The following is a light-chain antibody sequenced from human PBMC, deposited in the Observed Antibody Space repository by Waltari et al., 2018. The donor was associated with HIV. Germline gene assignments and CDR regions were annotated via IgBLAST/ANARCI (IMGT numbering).Light chain of an antibody. V-gene: IGLV1-44*01. J-gene: IGLJ3*02. Sequence: QSVLTQPPSASGTPGQGVSISCSGSNSNIGSNTVNWYRQLPGTAPKLLIYSNNQRPAGVPDRCSGSKSGTSASLAISGLQSEDEADYYCAAWDDSLSWVFGRGTKLTVL. CDR2: SNN. CDR3: AAWDDSLSWV. CDR1: NSNIGSNT.